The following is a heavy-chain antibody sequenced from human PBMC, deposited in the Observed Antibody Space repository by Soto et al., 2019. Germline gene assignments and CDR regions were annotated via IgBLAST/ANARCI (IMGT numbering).Heavy chain of an antibody. Sequence: QVQQVHSGAEVKKPGSSVKVSCKASGGTFSSYAISWVRQAPGQGLEWMGGIIPIFGTANYAQKFQGRVTITADESTSTAYMELSSLRSEDTAVYYCARVRPEPLWGPNWFDPWGQGTLVTVSS. J-gene: IGHJ5*02. D-gene: IGHD2-21*01. CDR3: ARVRPEPLWGPNWFDP. CDR1: GGTFSSYA. CDR2: IIPIFGTA. V-gene: IGHV1-69*12.